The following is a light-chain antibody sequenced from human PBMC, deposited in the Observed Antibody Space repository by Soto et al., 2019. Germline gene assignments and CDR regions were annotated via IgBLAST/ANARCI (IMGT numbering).Light chain of an antibody. Sequence: DIQMTQSPSSLSASVGDRVTITCRASQSITSYLNWYQQKPGKAPQLLIYAASRLQSGVPSRFSGSGSGTDFTLTISSLQPEYFATYFCQQSYTTPWTFGQGTKVEVK. V-gene: IGKV1-39*01. CDR1: QSITSY. CDR2: AAS. CDR3: QQSYTTPWT. J-gene: IGKJ1*01.